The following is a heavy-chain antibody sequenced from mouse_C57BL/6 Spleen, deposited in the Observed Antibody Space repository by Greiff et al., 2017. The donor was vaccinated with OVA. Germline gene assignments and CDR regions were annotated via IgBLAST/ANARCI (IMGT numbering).Heavy chain of an antibody. J-gene: IGHJ2*01. CDR2: IWWDDDK. V-gene: IGHV8-8*01. Sequence: QVTLKECGPGILQPSQTLSLTCSFSGFSLSTFGMGVGWIRQPSGKGLEWLAHIWWDDDKYYNPALKSRLTISKDTSKNQVFLKIANVDTADTATYYCARGNYYGSSPLFDYWGQGTTLTVSS. CDR1: GFSLSTFGMG. CDR3: ARGNYYGSSPLFDY. D-gene: IGHD1-1*01.